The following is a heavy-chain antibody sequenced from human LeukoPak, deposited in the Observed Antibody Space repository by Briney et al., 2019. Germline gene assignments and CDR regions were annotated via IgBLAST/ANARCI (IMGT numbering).Heavy chain of an antibody. CDR3: ARHYGP. V-gene: IGHV3-30-3*01. J-gene: IGHJ5*02. Sequence: GGSLRLSCAASGFTFSSYAMHWVRQAPGKGLEWVAVISYDGSNKYYADSVKGRFTISRDNSKNTLYLQMNSLRGEDTAVYYCARHYGPWGQGTLVTVSS. D-gene: IGHD3-16*01. CDR1: GFTFSSYA. CDR2: ISYDGSNK.